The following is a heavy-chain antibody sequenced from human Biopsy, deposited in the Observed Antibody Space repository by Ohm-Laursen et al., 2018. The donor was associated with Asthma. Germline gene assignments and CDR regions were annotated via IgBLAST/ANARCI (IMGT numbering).Heavy chain of an antibody. CDR2: SDHRGNT. CDR3: ARGPEWSGLDI. J-gene: IGHJ6*02. D-gene: IGHD3-3*01. Sequence: TLSLTCSIYGLSSSAYYWTWIRQTPGKGLEWIGESDHRGNTNTNATLKSRVTISKAKSANEFSLKMKSVTAADTAIYYCARGPEWSGLDIWGQGTTVTVS. CDR1: GLSSSAYY. V-gene: IGHV4-34*01.